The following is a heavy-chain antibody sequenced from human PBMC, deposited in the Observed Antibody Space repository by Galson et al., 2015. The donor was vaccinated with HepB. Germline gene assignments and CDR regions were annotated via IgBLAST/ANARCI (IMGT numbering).Heavy chain of an antibody. CDR3: ARGGFSDILVVPAAIGPYYYYYGMDV. Sequence: SVKVSCKASGGTFSSYAISWVRQAPGQGLEWMGGIIPIFGTANYAQKFQGRVTITADESTSTAYMELSSLRSEDTAVYYCARGGFSDILVVPAAIGPYYYYYGMDVWGQGTTVTVSS. CDR2: IIPIFGTA. J-gene: IGHJ6*02. D-gene: IGHD2-2*02. CDR1: GGTFSSYA. V-gene: IGHV1-69*13.